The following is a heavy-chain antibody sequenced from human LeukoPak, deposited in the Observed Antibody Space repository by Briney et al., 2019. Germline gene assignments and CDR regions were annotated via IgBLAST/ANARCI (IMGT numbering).Heavy chain of an antibody. CDR2: MNPKSGNT. D-gene: IGHD6-13*01. Sequence: ASVKVSCKASGYTFTSYDINWVRRAAGQGVEWMGWMNPKSGNTGYAQKFKGRVTMTRNTSISTAYMELSSLRSEDTAVYYCARGPRIAAAGDTYNWFDPWGQETLVTVSS. CDR3: ARGPRIAAAGDTYNWFDP. J-gene: IGHJ5*02. V-gene: IGHV1-8*01. CDR1: GYTFTSYD.